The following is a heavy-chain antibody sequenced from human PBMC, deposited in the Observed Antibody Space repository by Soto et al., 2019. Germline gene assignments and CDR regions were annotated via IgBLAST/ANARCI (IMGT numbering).Heavy chain of an antibody. CDR3: AREESPSHTYAMDV. J-gene: IGHJ6*02. Sequence: ASVKVSCKASGYTFTNYYMYWVRQAPGQGLEWMGIINPSAGSTSYAQKFQGRVTMTTDTSTSTVYMELSSRRSEDTAVYYCAREESPSHTYAMDVWGQGTTVTVSS. CDR2: INPSAGST. V-gene: IGHV1-46*03. CDR1: GYTFTNYY.